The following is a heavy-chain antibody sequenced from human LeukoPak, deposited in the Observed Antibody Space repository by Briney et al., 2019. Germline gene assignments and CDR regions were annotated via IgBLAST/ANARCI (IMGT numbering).Heavy chain of an antibody. Sequence: GESLKISCKGSGYSFTSYWIGWVRQMPGKGLEWMGIIYPADSDTKYSPSFQGQVTISADKSINTAYLQWSSLEASDTAMYYCASLSYYDFWSGFDYWGQGTLVTVSS. D-gene: IGHD3-3*01. CDR3: ASLSYYDFWSGFDY. CDR1: GYSFTSYW. V-gene: IGHV5-51*01. CDR2: IYPADSDT. J-gene: IGHJ4*02.